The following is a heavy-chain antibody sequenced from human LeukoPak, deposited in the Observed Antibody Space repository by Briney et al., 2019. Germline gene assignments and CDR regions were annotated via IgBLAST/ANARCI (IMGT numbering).Heavy chain of an antibody. CDR3: ARNPYGGSRSDY. Sequence: GGSLRLSCAASGFTFSDCSMNWVRQAPGKGLEWVSYISRSSTTIYYADSVKGRFTISRDNAKNSLYLQMNSLRDEDTAVYYWARNPYGGSRSDYWGQGTLVTVSS. D-gene: IGHD1-26*01. V-gene: IGHV3-48*02. J-gene: IGHJ4*02. CDR2: ISRSSTTI. CDR1: GFTFSDCS.